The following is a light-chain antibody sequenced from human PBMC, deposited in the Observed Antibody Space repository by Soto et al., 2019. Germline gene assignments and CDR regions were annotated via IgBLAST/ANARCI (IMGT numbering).Light chain of an antibody. CDR2: DAS. CDR1: QSVSSF. Sequence: DIQMTQSPSTLSASVGDRVTITCRASQSVSSFLAWYQQKPGKAPKVLIYDASTLENGVPSRFSGSGSGTEFTLTISSLQPDDFATYDCQQYNSYSPRTFGQGTKVEIK. CDR3: QQYNSYSPRT. V-gene: IGKV1-5*01. J-gene: IGKJ1*01.